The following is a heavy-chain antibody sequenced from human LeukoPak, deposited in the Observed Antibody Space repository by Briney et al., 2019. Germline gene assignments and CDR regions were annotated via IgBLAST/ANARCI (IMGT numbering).Heavy chain of an antibody. Sequence: SETLSLTCTVSAGSISSGGYYWSWLRQHPGKGLERIGYIYYSGSTYYNPTLKRRVTISVDTSKNQFSLKLSSVTAADTAVYYCARERMEAYCGGDCPNWFDPWGQGTLVTVSS. J-gene: IGHJ5*02. CDR3: ARERMEAYCGGDCPNWFDP. CDR2: IYYSGST. D-gene: IGHD2-21*01. CDR1: AGSISSGGYY. V-gene: IGHV4-31*03.